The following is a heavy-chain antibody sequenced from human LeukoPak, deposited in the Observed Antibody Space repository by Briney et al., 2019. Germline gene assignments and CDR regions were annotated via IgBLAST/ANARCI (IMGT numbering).Heavy chain of an antibody. Sequence: GGSLRLSCTASGFTFTDYGMSWVRQAPGKGLEWVSSIGGSSSSIYYADSVRGRFTISRDNAKNSLYLQMNSLGAEDTAVYYCAREEGEGFDYWGQGTLVTVSS. CDR3: AREEGEGFDY. CDR1: GFTFTDYG. CDR2: IGGSSSSI. D-gene: IGHD3-16*01. V-gene: IGHV3-21*01. J-gene: IGHJ4*02.